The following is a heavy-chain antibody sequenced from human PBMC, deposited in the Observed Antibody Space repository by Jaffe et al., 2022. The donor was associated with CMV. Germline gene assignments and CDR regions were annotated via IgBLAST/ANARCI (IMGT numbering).Heavy chain of an antibody. CDR2: ISNSGGVT. V-gene: IGHV3-23*01. CDR3: AKVRGSNGWYRDFDY. D-gene: IGHD6-19*01. J-gene: IGHJ4*02. CDR1: GFNFRTYA. Sequence: EVQLLESGGGLVQPGGSLRLSCAASGFNFRTYAMSWVRQAPGKGLEWVATISNSGGVTYYADSMKGRLTISRDNSKNTLYLHVNNVRAGDTAIFYCAKVRGSNGWYRDFDYWGQGTLVTVSS.